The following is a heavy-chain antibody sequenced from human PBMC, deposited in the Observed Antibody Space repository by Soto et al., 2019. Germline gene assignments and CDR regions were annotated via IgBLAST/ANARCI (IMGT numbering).Heavy chain of an antibody. D-gene: IGHD2-2*01. V-gene: IGHV3-9*01. CDR2: ISWNSGSI. CDR3: AKDIWEGGQLLLSFDY. Sequence: GGSLRLSCAASGFTFDDYAMHWVRQAPGKGLEWVSGISWNSGSIGYADSVKGRFTISRDKAKNSLYLQMNSLRAEDTALYYCAKDIWEGGQLLLSFDYWGQGTLVTVSS. CDR1: GFTFDDYA. J-gene: IGHJ4*02.